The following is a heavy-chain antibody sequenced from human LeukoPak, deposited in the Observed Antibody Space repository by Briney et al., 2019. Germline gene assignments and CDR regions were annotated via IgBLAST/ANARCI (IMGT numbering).Heavy chain of an antibody. V-gene: IGHV1-69*05. CDR3: AREGGYYRSRFLGP. Sequence: SVKVSCKASGGTFSSYAISWVRQAPGQGLEWMGGITPIFGTANYAQKFQGRVTITTDESTSTAYMELSSLRSEDTAVYYCAREGGYYRSRFLGPWGQGTLVTVSS. J-gene: IGHJ5*02. CDR1: GGTFSSYA. D-gene: IGHD3-22*01. CDR2: ITPIFGTA.